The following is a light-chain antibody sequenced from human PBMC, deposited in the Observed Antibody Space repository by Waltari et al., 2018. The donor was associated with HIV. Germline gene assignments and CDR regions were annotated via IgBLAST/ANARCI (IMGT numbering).Light chain of an antibody. CDR3: QAWGNNTVV. CDR2: QDR. V-gene: IGLV3-1*01. J-gene: IGLJ2*01. Sequence: SYVLTQAPSLPVSPAQAPTIPCSAFNLRDYSVSWYQQKPGQSPLLLIFQDRRRPSGIPERFSGSSSGNTATLTISGTQSVDEADYFCQAWGNNTVVFGGGTKLTVL. CDR1: NLRDYS.